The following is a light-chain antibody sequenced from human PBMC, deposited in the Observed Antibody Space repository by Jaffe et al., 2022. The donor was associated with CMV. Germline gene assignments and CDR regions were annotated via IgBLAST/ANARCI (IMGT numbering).Light chain of an antibody. CDR3: QQYKSYPFT. Sequence: DIQMTQSPSSLSASVGDRVTISCRASQAISDYLAWFQQKPGEAPKPLIYAASSLKSGVPSKFSGSGSGTDFTLTISSLQPEDFATYYCQQYKSYPFTFGPGTKVNLK. V-gene: IGKV1-16*02. CDR2: AAS. CDR1: QAISDY. J-gene: IGKJ3*01.